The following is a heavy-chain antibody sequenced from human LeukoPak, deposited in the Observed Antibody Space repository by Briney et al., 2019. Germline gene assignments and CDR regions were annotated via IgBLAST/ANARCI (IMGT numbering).Heavy chain of an antibody. CDR3: ARKAHGGRVWGSSRTGDAFDI. Sequence: KSGGSLRLSCEASGFTFTTYSMTWVRQAPGKGLEWVSIISSGSSAIFSADALKGRFTISRDDAKNSLYLQMNSLRVEDTAVYYCARKAHGGRVWGSSRTGDAFDIWGQGTMVTVSS. V-gene: IGHV3-21*06. CDR2: ISSGSSAI. CDR1: GFTFTTYS. D-gene: IGHD3-16*02. J-gene: IGHJ3*02.